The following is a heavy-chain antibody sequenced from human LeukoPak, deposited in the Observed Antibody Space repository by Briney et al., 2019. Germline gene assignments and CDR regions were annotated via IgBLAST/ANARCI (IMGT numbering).Heavy chain of an antibody. J-gene: IGHJ4*02. D-gene: IGHD6-13*01. Sequence: GGSLRLSCAASGFTFNDYGMNWVRQAPGKGLEWVSSISSSSSYIYYADSVKGRFTISRDNAKNSLYLQMNSLRAEDTAVYYCARGTGYSSSWYGYWGQGTLVTVSS. CDR1: GFTFNDYG. CDR2: ISSSSSYI. V-gene: IGHV3-21*01. CDR3: ARGTGYSSSWYGY.